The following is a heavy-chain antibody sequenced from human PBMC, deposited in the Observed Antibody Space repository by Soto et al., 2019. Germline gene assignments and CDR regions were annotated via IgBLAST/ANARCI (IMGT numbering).Heavy chain of an antibody. CDR2: ISYDGSNK. V-gene: IGHV3-30-3*01. J-gene: IGHJ4*02. CDR3: ARDLGNKYGSFAY. CDR1: GFTFSNYA. D-gene: IGHD4-17*01. Sequence: GGSLRLSCVASGFTFSNYAMNWVRQAPGKGLEWVAVISYDGSNKYYADSVKGRITISRDNSRNTLYLQMNNLRAEDTAMYYCARDLGNKYGSFAYWGQGNLVTVSS.